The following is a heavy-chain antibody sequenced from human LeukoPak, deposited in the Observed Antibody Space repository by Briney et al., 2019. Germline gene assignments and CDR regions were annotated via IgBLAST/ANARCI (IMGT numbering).Heavy chain of an antibody. V-gene: IGHV1-18*01. CDR3: ARALYGSGSSYYYYYMDV. J-gene: IGHJ6*03. CDR2: ISTYNGNT. CDR1: GYTFTSYG. D-gene: IGHD3-10*01. Sequence: GASVKVSCKASGYTFTSYGISWVRQAPGQGLEWMGWISTYNGNTNYAQKLQGRVTMTTDTSTSTAYMELRRLRSDDTAVYYCARALYGSGSSYYYYYMDVWGKGTTVTISS.